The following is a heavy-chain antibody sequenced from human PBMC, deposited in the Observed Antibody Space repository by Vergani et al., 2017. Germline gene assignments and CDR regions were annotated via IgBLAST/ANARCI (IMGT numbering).Heavy chain of an antibody. V-gene: IGHV1-69*01. Sequence: QVQLVQSGAEVKKPGSSVKVSCKASGGTFSSYAISWVRQAPGQGLEWMGGIIPIFGTANYAQKFQGRVTITADEATSTAYMELSSLRSEDTAVYYCARDRFPIAVAGAVQHWGQGTLVTVSS. J-gene: IGHJ1*01. D-gene: IGHD6-19*01. CDR1: GGTFSSYA. CDR3: ARDRFPIAVAGAVQH. CDR2: IIPIFGTA.